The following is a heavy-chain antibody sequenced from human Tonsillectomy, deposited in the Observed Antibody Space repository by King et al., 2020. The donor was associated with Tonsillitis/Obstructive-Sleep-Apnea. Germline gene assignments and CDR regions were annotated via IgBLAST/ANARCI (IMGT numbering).Heavy chain of an antibody. CDR3: ARDYPPGDYDGY. Sequence: QLVQSGAEVKKPGASVKVSCKASGYTFTSYYMHWVRQAPGQGLEWMGIIYPSGGSTSYAQKFQGRVTMPRDKSTSTVYIELSSLRSEDTAVYYCARDYPPGDYDGYWGQGTLVTVSS. CDR1: GYTFTSYY. J-gene: IGHJ4*02. CDR2: IYPSGGST. V-gene: IGHV1-46*01. D-gene: IGHD4-17*01.